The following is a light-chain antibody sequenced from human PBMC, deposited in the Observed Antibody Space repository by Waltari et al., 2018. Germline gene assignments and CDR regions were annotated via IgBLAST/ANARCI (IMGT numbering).Light chain of an antibody. J-gene: IGLJ2*01. CDR3: NSRESSGNAV. CDR1: SLRTYY. Sequence: SSELTQDPDVSVALGQTVRITCQGDSLRTYYASWYQQKAGQAPVLVMHGENNRPSGIPDRFSGSSSGNTASLTITGAQEEDEADYHCNSRESSGNAVFGGGTKVTVL. V-gene: IGLV3-19*01. CDR2: GEN.